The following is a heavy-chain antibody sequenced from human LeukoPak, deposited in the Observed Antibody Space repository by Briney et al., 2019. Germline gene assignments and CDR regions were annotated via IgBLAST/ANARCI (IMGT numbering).Heavy chain of an antibody. J-gene: IGHJ3*02. CDR2: IYHSGST. Sequence: PSETLSLPCTVSGYSISSGYYWAWIRQPPGKGLEWIGSIYHSGSTYYNPSLKSRVTISVDTSKNQFSLKLSSVTAADTAVYYCARGEKVAEAFDIWGQGTMVTVSS. CDR3: ARGEKVAEAFDI. D-gene: IGHD2-15*01. CDR1: GYSISSGYY. V-gene: IGHV4-38-2*02.